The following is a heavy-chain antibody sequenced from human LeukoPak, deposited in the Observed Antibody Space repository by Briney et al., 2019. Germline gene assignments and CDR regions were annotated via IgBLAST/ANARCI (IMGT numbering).Heavy chain of an antibody. V-gene: IGHV3-23*01. CDR3: ANAVGYCSSTSCYAPEDYYYGMDV. CDR2: ISGSGGST. Sequence: GGSLRLSCAASGFTFSSYAMSWVRQAPGKGLEWVSAISGSGGSTYYADSVKGRFTISRDNSKNTLYLQMNSLRAEDTAVHYCANAVGYCSSTSCYAPEDYYYGMDVWGKGTTVTVSS. J-gene: IGHJ6*04. CDR1: GFTFSSYA. D-gene: IGHD2-2*01.